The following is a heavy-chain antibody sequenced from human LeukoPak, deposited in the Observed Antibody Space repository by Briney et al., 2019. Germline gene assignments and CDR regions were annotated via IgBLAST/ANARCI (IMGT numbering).Heavy chain of an antibody. CDR1: GFTFSDYS. V-gene: IGHV3-21*01. CDR3: ARAASRSYYYFAY. Sequence: KPGESLRLSCSASGFTFSDYSMNWVRQAPGKGLEWVSSMSRNSGYIYDADPVKGRFTIFRDNAQKPLYLQMNSLIPYDTAVYYFARAASRSYYYFAYSGQGALVTVYS. J-gene: IGHJ4*02. D-gene: IGHD2-21*01. CDR2: MSRNSGYI.